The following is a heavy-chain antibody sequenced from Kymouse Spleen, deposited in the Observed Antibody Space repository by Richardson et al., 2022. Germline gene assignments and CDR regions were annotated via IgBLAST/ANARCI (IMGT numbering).Heavy chain of an antibody. CDR2: IKQDGSEK. CDR3: AREDYDILTGYYNVGDY. Sequence: EVQLVESGGGLVQPGGSLRLSCAASGFTFSSYWMSWVRQAPGKGLEWVANIKQDGSEKYYVDSVKGRFTISRDNAKNSLYLQMNSLRAEDTAVYYCAREDYDILTGYYNVGDYWGQGTLVTVSS. V-gene: IGHV3-7*01. CDR1: GFTFSSYW. D-gene: IGHD3-9*01. J-gene: IGHJ4*02.